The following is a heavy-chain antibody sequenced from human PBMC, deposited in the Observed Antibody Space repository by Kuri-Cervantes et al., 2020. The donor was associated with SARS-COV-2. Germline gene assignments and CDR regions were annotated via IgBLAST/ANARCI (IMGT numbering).Heavy chain of an antibody. J-gene: IGHJ4*02. CDR2: ISHDGKNK. D-gene: IGHD2-21*01. V-gene: IGHV3-30*18. CDR1: GFTFSSYA. CDR3: AKDRVGVQDF. Sequence: WGSLRLSCAASGFTFSSYAMSWVRQAPGKGLEWVAVISHDGKNKKCIASGKGRFTISRDNSQNTLYLHMKSLRSEDTAMYYCAKDRVGVQDFWGQGTLVTVSS.